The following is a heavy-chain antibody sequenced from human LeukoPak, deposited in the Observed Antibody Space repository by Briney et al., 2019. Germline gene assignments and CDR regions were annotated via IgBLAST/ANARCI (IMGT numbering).Heavy chain of an antibody. CDR3: ATRYGYNWTVDY. Sequence: PGGSLRLSCAASGFTFSSYAMSWVRQAPGKGLEWVSAISGSGGSTYYAYSVKGRFTISRDNSKNTLYLQMNSLRAEDTAVYYCATRYGYNWTVDYWGQGTLVTVSS. J-gene: IGHJ4*02. D-gene: IGHD1-1*01. CDR1: GFTFSSYA. V-gene: IGHV3-23*01. CDR2: ISGSGGST.